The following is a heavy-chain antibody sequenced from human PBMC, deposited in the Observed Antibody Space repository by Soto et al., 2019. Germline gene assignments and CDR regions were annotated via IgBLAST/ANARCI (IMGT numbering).Heavy chain of an antibody. Sequence: QVQPVQSGAEVKKPGASVKVSCKASGYTFTSYAMHWVRQAPGQRLEWMGWINAGNGNTKYSQKFQGRVTITRDTTASTAYMELSSRRSEDTAVYYCARGDGYYYFDYWGQGTLVTVSS. V-gene: IGHV1-3*01. D-gene: IGHD3-22*01. CDR1: GYTFTSYA. CDR2: INAGNGNT. CDR3: ARGDGYYYFDY. J-gene: IGHJ4*02.